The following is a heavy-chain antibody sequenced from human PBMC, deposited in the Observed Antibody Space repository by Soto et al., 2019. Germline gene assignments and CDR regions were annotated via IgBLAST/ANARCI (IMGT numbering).Heavy chain of an antibody. Sequence: GGSLRLSCAASGFTFSSYAMSWVRQAPGKGLEWVSAISGSGGSTYYADSVKDRFTISRDNSKNTLYLQMNSLRAEDTAVYYWSKDYYYYYRSGYYYWGQGTLVTVSS. CDR3: SKDYYYYYRSGYYY. CDR1: GFTFSSYA. J-gene: IGHJ4*02. CDR2: ISGSGGST. D-gene: IGHD3-22*01. V-gene: IGHV3-23*01.